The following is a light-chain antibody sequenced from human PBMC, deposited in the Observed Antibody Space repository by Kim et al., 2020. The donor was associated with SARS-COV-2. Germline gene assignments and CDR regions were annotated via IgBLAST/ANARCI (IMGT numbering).Light chain of an antibody. CDR3: QQSYSTPRT. Sequence: DIQMTQSPSSLSASVVDRVTITCRASQNIINYLNWYQQKPEKAPKLLIYAASSLQSGVPSRFSGSGSGTDFTLTISSLQPEDFATYYCQQSYSTPRTFGQGTKLEI. J-gene: IGKJ2*01. CDR2: AAS. CDR1: QNIINY. V-gene: IGKV1-39*01.